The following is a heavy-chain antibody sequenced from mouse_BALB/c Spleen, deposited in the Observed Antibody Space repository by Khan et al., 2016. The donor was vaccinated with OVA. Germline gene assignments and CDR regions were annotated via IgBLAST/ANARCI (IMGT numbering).Heavy chain of an antibody. D-gene: IGHD2-3*01. V-gene: IGHV3-2*02. J-gene: IGHJ2*01. CDR1: GYSITSDYA. CDR2: ISYSGNT. Sequence: EVQLQESGPGLVKPSQTLSLTCTVTGYSITSDYAWNWIRQFPGNKLEWIGFISYSGNTNYNPSLKSRISITRDTSKNQFFLQLNSVTTEDTATSYCARDYEGDFDYWGQGTTVTVSS. CDR3: ARDYEGDFDY.